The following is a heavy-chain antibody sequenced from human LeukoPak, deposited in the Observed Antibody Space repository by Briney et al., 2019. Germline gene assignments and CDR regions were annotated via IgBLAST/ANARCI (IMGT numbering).Heavy chain of an antibody. D-gene: IGHD3-22*01. Sequence: SETLSLTSAVYGGSFRGYYWSWIRQPPGKGLEWIGQINHSGSTNYTPTLKSRLSTSADTTKNKFSLSLSSVTAADTAVYYGARDLGSDTSGYYGGLPSIWGQGTLVTVSS. V-gene: IGHV4-34*01. CDR2: INHSGST. J-gene: IGHJ4*02. CDR1: GGSFRGYY. CDR3: ARDLGSDTSGYYGGLPSI.